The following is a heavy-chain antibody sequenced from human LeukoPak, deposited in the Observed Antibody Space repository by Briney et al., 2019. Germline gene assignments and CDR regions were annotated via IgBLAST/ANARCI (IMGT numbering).Heavy chain of an antibody. V-gene: IGHV4-59*11. CDR1: GASFSSHY. J-gene: IGHJ5*02. CDR3: ARDFWSGYGWFDP. Sequence: TSETLSLTCTVSGASFSSHYWSWIRQPPGKGLEWIGYMYYNGNTWYSPSLKCRVTISVDRSKNQFSLELTSVTAADTAVYFCARDFWSGYGWFDPWGQGTLVTVSS. D-gene: IGHD3-3*01. CDR2: MYYNGNT.